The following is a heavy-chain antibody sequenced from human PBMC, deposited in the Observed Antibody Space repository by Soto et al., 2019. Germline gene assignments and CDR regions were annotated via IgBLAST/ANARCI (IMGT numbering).Heavy chain of an antibody. CDR3: ARDMYSSDYFVKWFEP. Sequence: QVRLVESGGGVVQPGRSLRLSCTASGFSFSSYAMSWFGQPPGKGLEWGAVISHDGINKHYADSVKGRVTVSRDNSNHSLDLQLNSLRGEDTAMYYCARDMYSSDYFVKWFEPWGQGTLVTVSS. CDR1: GFSFSSYA. D-gene: IGHD6-19*01. J-gene: IGHJ5*02. V-gene: IGHV3-30-3*01. CDR2: ISHDGINK.